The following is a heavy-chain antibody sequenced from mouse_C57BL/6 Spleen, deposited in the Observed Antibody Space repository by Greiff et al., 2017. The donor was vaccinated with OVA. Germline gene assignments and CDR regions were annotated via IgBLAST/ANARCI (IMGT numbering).Heavy chain of an antibody. Sequence: QVQLQQPGAELVKPGASVKLSCKASGYTFTSYWMQWVKQRPGQGLEWIGEIDPSDSYTNYNQKFKGKATLTVDTSSSTAYMQLSSLTSEDSAVYYCAIYDGYLWYFDVWGTGTTVTVSS. CDR1: GYTFTSYW. V-gene: IGHV1-50*01. D-gene: IGHD2-3*01. CDR2: IDPSDSYT. J-gene: IGHJ1*03. CDR3: AIYDGYLWYFDV.